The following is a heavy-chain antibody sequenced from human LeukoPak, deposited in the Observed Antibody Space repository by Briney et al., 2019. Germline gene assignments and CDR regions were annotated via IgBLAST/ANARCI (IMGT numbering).Heavy chain of an antibody. CDR2: TYYRSKWYN. J-gene: IGHJ4*02. CDR1: GDSVSSNSAA. Sequence: SQTLSLTCALSGDSVSSNSAAWNWIRQSPSRGLEWLARTYYRSKWYNDYAVSVKSRININADTSKNQFSLQLKSVTPEDTAVYYCVRDRGANGWLDYWGQGTLVTVSS. CDR3: VRDRGANGWLDY. V-gene: IGHV6-1*01. D-gene: IGHD2-8*01.